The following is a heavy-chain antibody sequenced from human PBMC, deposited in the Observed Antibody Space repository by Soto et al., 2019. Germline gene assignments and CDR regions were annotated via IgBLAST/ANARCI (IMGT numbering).Heavy chain of an antibody. V-gene: IGHV1-18*04. D-gene: IGHD3-3*01. Sequence: QDQLVQSGAEVKKPGSSVKVSCKASGVTSSGISWVRQAPGQRLEWMGWISTHNGNTIYAQKFQGRVIMTMDTSTTTVYMELRSLRADDTAVYLGAREGILGLFDAYDLWGQGTMVTVSS. CDR2: ISTHNGNT. CDR1: GVTSSG. J-gene: IGHJ3*01. CDR3: AREGILGLFDAYDL.